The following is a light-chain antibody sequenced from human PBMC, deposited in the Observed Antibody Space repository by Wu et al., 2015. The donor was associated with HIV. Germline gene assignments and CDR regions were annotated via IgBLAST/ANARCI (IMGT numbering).Light chain of an antibody. V-gene: IGKV3-15*01. CDR1: QSVSSN. Sequence: EIVVTQSPATLSVSPGERATLSCRASQSVSSNLAWYQQKPGQAPRLLIYGASTRATGIPARFSGSGSGTDFTLTISSLEPEDFAVYYCQQRRNWPQTFGQGTKVEIK. J-gene: IGKJ1*01. CDR3: QQRRNWPQT. CDR2: GAS.